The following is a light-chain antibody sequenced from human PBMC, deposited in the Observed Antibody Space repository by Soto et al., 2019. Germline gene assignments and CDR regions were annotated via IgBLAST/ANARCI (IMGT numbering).Light chain of an antibody. CDR3: TSYAGGNNV. Sequence: QSVLTQPPSASGSPGQSVTISCTGTSSDVGGYNYVSWYQQYPGKVPKLMIYEVNKRPPGVPDRFSGSKSGNTASLSVAGLRAEDEADYYCTSYAGGNNVFGTGTKVTLL. CDR2: EVN. J-gene: IGLJ1*01. CDR1: SSDVGGYNY. V-gene: IGLV2-8*01.